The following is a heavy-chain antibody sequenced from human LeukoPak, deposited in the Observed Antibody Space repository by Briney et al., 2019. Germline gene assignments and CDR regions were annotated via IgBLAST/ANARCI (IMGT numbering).Heavy chain of an antibody. Sequence: PSETLSLTCAVYGGSFSGYYWSWIRQPPGKGLEWIGEINHSGSTNYNPSLKSRVTISVDTSKNQFSLKLSSVTAADTAVYYCARDLGSSWFNWFDPWGQGTLVTVSS. CDR2: INHSGST. D-gene: IGHD6-13*01. V-gene: IGHV4-34*01. CDR1: GGSFSGYY. J-gene: IGHJ5*02. CDR3: ARDLGSSWFNWFDP.